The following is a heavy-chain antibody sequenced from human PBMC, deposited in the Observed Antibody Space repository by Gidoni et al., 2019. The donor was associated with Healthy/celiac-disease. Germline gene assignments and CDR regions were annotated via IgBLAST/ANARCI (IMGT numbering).Heavy chain of an antibody. CDR1: GFTFSSYG. CDR3: AKDEYYYDSSGYYSYFDY. CDR2: ISYDGSNK. D-gene: IGHD3-22*01. J-gene: IGHJ4*02. V-gene: IGHV3-30*18. Sequence: QVQLVESGGGVVQPGRSLRLSCAASGFTFSSYGMHWVRQAPGKGLEWVAVISYDGSNKYYADSVKGRFTISRDNSKNTLYLQMNSLRAEDTAVYYCAKDEYYYDSSGYYSYFDYWGQGTLVTVSS.